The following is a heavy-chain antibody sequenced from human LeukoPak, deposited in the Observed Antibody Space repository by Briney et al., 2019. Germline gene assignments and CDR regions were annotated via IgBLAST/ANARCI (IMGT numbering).Heavy chain of an antibody. Sequence: PGGSLRLSCAASGFTFSSYAMHWVRQAPGKGLEWVAVISYDGSNKYYADSAKGRFTISRDNSKNTLYLQMNSLRAEDTAVYYCANNYYDSKGSFDYWGQGTLVTVSS. CDR2: ISYDGSNK. V-gene: IGHV3-30-3*01. J-gene: IGHJ4*02. CDR1: GFTFSSYA. D-gene: IGHD3-22*01. CDR3: ANNYYDSKGSFDY.